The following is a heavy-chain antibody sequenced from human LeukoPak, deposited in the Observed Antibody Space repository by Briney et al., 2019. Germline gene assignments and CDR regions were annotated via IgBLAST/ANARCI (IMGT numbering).Heavy chain of an antibody. V-gene: IGHV3-7*01. CDR2: IKQDGGEK. CDR3: ARDGTTAGLYFDL. Sequence: GGSLRLSCAVSGFTFSSYWMNWVRQAPGKGLEWVASIKQDGGEKSYVDSVKGRFTISRDNAKNSLYLQMSSLRAEDTAVYYCARDGTTAGLYFDLWGQGTLVTVSS. D-gene: IGHD1/OR15-1a*01. CDR1: GFTFSSYW. J-gene: IGHJ4*01.